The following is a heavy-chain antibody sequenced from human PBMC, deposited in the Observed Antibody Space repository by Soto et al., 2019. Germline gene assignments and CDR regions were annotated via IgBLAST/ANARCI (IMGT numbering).Heavy chain of an antibody. V-gene: IGHV3-30*18. CDR2: ISYDGSNK. J-gene: IGHJ3*02. Sequence: QVQLVESGGGVVQPGRSLRLSCAASGFTFSSYGMHWVRQAPGKGLEWVAVISYDGSNKYYADSVKGRFTISRDNSKNTLYLQMNSLRAEDTAVYYCAKDLGGRGDDAFDIWGQGTMVTVSS. CDR1: GFTFSSYG. D-gene: IGHD3-10*01. CDR3: AKDLGGRGDDAFDI.